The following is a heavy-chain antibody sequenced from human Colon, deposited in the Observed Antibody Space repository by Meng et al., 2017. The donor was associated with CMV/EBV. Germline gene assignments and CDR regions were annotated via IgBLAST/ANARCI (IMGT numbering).Heavy chain of an antibody. CDR2: IHCGDSKT. CDR1: GYSFATHW. D-gene: IGHD6-13*01. CDR3: ARHYDSSWFGY. Sequence: GGSLRLSCKSSGYSFATHWIGWVRQMPGEDLEWIGMIHCGDSKTIYSPFFQGQVTISADKSTSTAYLQWGSLQVSDSAMYYCARHYDSSWFGYWGQGTLVTVSS. V-gene: IGHV5-51*01. J-gene: IGHJ4*02.